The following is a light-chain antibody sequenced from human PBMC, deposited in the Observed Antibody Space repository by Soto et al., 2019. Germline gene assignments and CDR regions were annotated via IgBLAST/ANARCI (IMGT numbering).Light chain of an antibody. J-gene: IGKJ1*01. CDR1: QSISTT. V-gene: IGKV3-15*01. CDR2: GAS. CDR3: QQYGSSPTWT. Sequence: EIVLTQSPVTLSASPGERATLSCRASQSISTTLVWYQQKPGQAPRLLIYGASTRATGVPARFSGSGSGTEFTLTISSLQSEDFAVYYCQQYGSSPTWTFGQGTKVEIK.